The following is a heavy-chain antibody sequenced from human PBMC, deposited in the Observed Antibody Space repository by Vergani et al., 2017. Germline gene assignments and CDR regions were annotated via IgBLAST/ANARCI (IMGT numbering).Heavy chain of an antibody. Sequence: QLQLQQSGPGLVKPSETLFLTCTVSADSISSGSYYWGWIRQPPGKSLEWIGSIYYSGLTYYNPSLKSRVAISVDTSKNHFFLKVTSVTAADTAVYFWARQRPGSGWSPGDFDDWGQGILVTVSS. V-gene: IGHV4-39*01. CDR1: ADSISSGSYY. CDR2: IYYSGLT. J-gene: IGHJ4*02. D-gene: IGHD6-19*01. CDR3: ARQRPGSGWSPGDFDD.